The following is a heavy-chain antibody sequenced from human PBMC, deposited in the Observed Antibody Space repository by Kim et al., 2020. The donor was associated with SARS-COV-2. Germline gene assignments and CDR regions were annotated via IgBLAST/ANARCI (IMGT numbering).Heavy chain of an antibody. CDR2: IYYSGST. J-gene: IGHJ5*02. V-gene: IGHV4-39*07. CDR1: GGSISSSSYY. Sequence: SETLSLTCTVSGGSISSSSYYWGWIRQPPGKGLEWIGSIYYSGSTYYNPSLKSRVTISVDTSKNQFSLKLSSVTAADTAVYYCARLPRSAGKGAGWFDPWGQGTLVTVSS. CDR3: ARLPRSAGKGAGWFDP.